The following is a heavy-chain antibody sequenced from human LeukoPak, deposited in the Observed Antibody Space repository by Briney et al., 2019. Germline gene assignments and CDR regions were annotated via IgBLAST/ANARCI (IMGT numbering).Heavy chain of an antibody. D-gene: IGHD6-19*01. CDR2: ISSSGSSK. CDR1: GFTFSDYY. Sequence: GGSLRLSCAASGFTFSDYYMSWIRQAPGKGLEWVSYISSSGSSKYYADSVKGRFTISRDNAKKSLYLQMNSLRAEDTAMYYCARRPIPGITVAEDYWGQGTLVTVSS. CDR3: ARRPIPGITVAEDY. V-gene: IGHV3-11*01. J-gene: IGHJ4*02.